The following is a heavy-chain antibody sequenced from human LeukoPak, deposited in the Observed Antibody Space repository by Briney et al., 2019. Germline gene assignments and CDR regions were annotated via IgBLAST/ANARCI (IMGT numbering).Heavy chain of an antibody. D-gene: IGHD5-12*01. J-gene: IGHJ3*02. CDR3: ARVAGSGLRFNDAFDI. CDR2: ISYDGSNK. CDR1: GFTFSSYA. V-gene: IGHV3-30-3*01. Sequence: GGSLRLSCAASGFTFSSYAMHWVRQAPGKGLEWVAVISYDGSNKYYADSVKGRFTISRDNSKNTLYLQMNSLRAEDTAVYYCARVAGSGLRFNDAFDIWGQGTMVTVSS.